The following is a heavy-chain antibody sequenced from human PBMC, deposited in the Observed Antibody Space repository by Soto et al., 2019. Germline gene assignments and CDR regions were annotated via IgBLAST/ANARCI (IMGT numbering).Heavy chain of an antibody. Sequence: PSETLSLTCTVSGGSVSSGSYYWSWIRQPPGKGLEWIGYIYYSGSTNYNPSLKSRVTISVDTSKNQFSLKLSSVTAADTAVYYCASEKYYDSSGYYDWFGYWGQGTLVTLSS. V-gene: IGHV4-61*01. CDR3: ASEKYYDSSGYYDWFGY. CDR2: IYYSGST. CDR1: GGSVSSGSYY. J-gene: IGHJ4*02. D-gene: IGHD3-22*01.